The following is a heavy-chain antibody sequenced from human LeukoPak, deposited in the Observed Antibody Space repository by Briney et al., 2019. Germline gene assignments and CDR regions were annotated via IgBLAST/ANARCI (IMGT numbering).Heavy chain of an antibody. CDR2: MNPNSGNT. CDR1: GYTFTSYD. CDR3: ARDYGGNSGWFDP. Sequence: ASVKVSCKASGYTFTSYDLNWVRQATGQGLEWIGWMNPNSGNTGYAQKFQGRVTLTRSTSISTAYMELRSLTSEDTAVYYCARDYGGNSGWFDPWGQGTLVAVSS. D-gene: IGHD4-23*01. V-gene: IGHV1-8*01. J-gene: IGHJ5*02.